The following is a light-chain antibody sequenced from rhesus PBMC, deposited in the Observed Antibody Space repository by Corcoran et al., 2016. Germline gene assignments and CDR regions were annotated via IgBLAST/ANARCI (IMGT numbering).Light chain of an antibody. J-gene: IGKJ4*01. V-gene: IGKV3-42*03. CDR2: GAS. CDR3: QQYNDWPLT. Sequence: EIVLTQYPATLSWSPGERVTLSCRASQSVSSSLAWYQKKPGQVTRLLINGASRRVTGIPARFSGSGSGTDFTLTISSLEPEDFAAYYCQQYNDWPLTFGGGTKVEIK. CDR1: QSVSSS.